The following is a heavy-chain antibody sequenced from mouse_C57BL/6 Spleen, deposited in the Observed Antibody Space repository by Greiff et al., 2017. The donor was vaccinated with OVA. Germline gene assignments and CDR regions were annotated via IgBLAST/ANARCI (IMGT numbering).Heavy chain of an antibody. CDR2: IYPGDGDT. Sequence: VQLQQSGPELVKPGASVKISCKASGYAFSSSWMNWVKQRPGKGLEWIGRIYPGDGDTNYNGKFKGKATLTADKSSSTAYMQLSSLTSEDSAVYFCARSGDYGSSYSYAMDYWGQGTSVTVSS. V-gene: IGHV1-82*01. J-gene: IGHJ4*01. D-gene: IGHD1-1*01. CDR3: ARSGDYGSSYSYAMDY. CDR1: GYAFSSSW.